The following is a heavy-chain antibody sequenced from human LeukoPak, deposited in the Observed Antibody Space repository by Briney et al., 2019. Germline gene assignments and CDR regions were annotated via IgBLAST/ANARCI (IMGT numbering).Heavy chain of an antibody. CDR2: INHSGST. CDR3: ARGLRGNYGSGSRYYYGMDG. V-gene: IGHV4-34*01. Sequence: PSETLSLTCAVYGGSFSGYYWSWIRQPPGKGLEWIGEINHSGSTNYNPSLKSRVTISVDTSKNQFSLKLSSVTAADTAVYYCARGLRGNYGSGSRYYYGMDGWGKGTTVTVSS. J-gene: IGHJ6*04. D-gene: IGHD3-10*01. CDR1: GGSFSGYY.